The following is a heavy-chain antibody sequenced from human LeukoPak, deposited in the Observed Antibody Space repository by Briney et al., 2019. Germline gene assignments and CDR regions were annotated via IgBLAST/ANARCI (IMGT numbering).Heavy chain of an antibody. V-gene: IGHV1-2*02. CDR3: ARVGSSGGSYYTFDY. J-gene: IGHJ4*02. Sequence: GASVKVSCKASGYTFTGYYMHWVRQAPGQGLEWMGWINPNSGGTNYAQKFQGRVTMTRDTSISTAYMELSRLRSDDTAVYYCARVGSSGGSYYTFDYWGQGTLVTVSS. CDR1: GYTFTGYY. CDR2: INPNSGGT. D-gene: IGHD1-26*01.